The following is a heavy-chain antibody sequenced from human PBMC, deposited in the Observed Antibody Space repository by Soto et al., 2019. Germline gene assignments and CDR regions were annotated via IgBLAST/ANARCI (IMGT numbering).Heavy chain of an antibody. J-gene: IGHJ4*02. V-gene: IGHV3-23*01. D-gene: IGHD3-16*02. CDR3: AKDGPKFGMITFGGVIVPYYFDY. CDR1: GFTFSSYA. CDR2: ISGSGGST. Sequence: GGSLRLSCAASGFTFSSYAMSWVRQAPGKGLEWVSAISGSGGSTYYADSVKGRFTISRDNSKNTLYLQMNSLRAEDTAVYYCAKDGPKFGMITFGGVIVPYYFDYWGQGTLVTVSS.